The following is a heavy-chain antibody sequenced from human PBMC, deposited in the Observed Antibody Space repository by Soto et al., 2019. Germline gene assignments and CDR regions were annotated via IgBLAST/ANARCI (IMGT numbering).Heavy chain of an antibody. V-gene: IGHV1-69*06. CDR2: IIVISGTT. D-gene: IGHD3-3*01. Sequence: SVKVSCEASGGTFSSYAISWVRQAPGQGLVWIGGIIVISGTTNYAQKFQERVTITGDMSTSTAYMELSSLRSEDTAVYYCAAEFPIFGVVTPDYYGMDVWGQGTTVTVSS. CDR1: GGTFSSYA. CDR3: AAEFPIFGVVTPDYYGMDV. J-gene: IGHJ6*02.